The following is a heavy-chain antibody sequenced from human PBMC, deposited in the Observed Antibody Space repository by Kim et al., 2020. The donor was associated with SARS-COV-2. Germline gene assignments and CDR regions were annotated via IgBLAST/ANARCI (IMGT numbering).Heavy chain of an antibody. CDR3: ARAVAGNNWFDP. CDR1: GGSISSSSYY. V-gene: IGHV4-39*01. Sequence: SETLSLTCTVSGGSISSSSYYCGWIRQPPGKGLEWIGSIYYSGSSYYNPSPKSRVTISVDTSKNQFSLKLSSVTAADTAVYYCARAVAGNNWFDPWGQGTLVTVSS. CDR2: IYYSGSS. D-gene: IGHD6-19*01. J-gene: IGHJ5*02.